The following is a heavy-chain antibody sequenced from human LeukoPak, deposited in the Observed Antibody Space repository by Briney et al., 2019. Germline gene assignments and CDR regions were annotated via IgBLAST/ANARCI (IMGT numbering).Heavy chain of an antibody. CDR1: GGSFSGYY. CDR3: ARNGYYSADY. Sequence: SETLSLTCAVYGGSFSGYYWSWIRQPPGKGLEWIGEINHSGSTNYNPSLKSRVTISVDKSKNQFSLMLTSVTAADTAVYYCARNGYYSADYWGQGTLVTVSS. D-gene: IGHD4-17*01. CDR2: INHSGST. J-gene: IGHJ4*02. V-gene: IGHV4-34*01.